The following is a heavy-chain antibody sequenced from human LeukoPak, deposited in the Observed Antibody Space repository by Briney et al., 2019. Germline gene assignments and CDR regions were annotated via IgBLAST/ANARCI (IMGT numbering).Heavy chain of an antibody. Sequence: PGGSLRLSCGASGFTFSSYGMHWVRQAPGKGLEWVAFIRYDGSNKYYADSVKGRFTISRDNSKNTLYLQMNSLRAEDTAVYYCVEGGAARFDYWGQGTLVAVSS. CDR2: IRYDGSNK. D-gene: IGHD5-18*01. CDR1: GFTFSSYG. J-gene: IGHJ4*02. V-gene: IGHV3-30*02. CDR3: VEGGAARFDY.